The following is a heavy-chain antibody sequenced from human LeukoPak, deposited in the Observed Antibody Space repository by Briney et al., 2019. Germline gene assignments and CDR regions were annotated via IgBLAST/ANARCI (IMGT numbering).Heavy chain of an antibody. Sequence: ASVKVSCKVSGYTLTELSMHWVRQAPGKGLEWMGGFDPEDGETIYAQKFQGRITMTGDTSTDTAYMELSSLRSEDTAVYYCATDGLDYWGQGTLVTVSS. V-gene: IGHV1-24*01. CDR1: GYTLTELS. D-gene: IGHD3/OR15-3a*01. J-gene: IGHJ4*02. CDR2: FDPEDGET. CDR3: ATDGLDY.